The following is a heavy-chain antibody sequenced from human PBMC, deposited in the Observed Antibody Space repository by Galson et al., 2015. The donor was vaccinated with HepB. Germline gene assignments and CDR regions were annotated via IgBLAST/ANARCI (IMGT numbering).Heavy chain of an antibody. V-gene: IGHV3-7*01. CDR2: IKQDGSEK. CDR3: AKEMTTVTTFRDRGRKHNWFDP. J-gene: IGHJ5*02. CDR1: GFTFSSYW. Sequence: SLRLSCAASGFTFSSYWMSWVRQAPGKGLEWVANIKQDGSEKYYADSVKGRFTISRDNSKNTLYLQMNSLRAEDTAVYYCAKEMTTVTTFRDRGRKHNWFDPWGQGTLVTVPS. D-gene: IGHD4-17*01.